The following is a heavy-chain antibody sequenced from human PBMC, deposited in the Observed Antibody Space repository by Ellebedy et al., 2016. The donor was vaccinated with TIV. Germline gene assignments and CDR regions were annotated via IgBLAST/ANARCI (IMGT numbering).Heavy chain of an antibody. D-gene: IGHD3-10*01. CDR3: ARDEGGSGSLSY. J-gene: IGHJ4*02. CDR2: IYYSGST. V-gene: IGHV4-31*03. Sequence: MPSETLSLTCTVSGGSISSGAFYWTWIRQQPGKGLEWIGNIYYSGSTYYRPSLKSRINISLDTSKNQFSLRLSSVTAADTAVYYCARDEGGSGSLSYWGQGTLVTVSS. CDR1: GGSISSGAFY.